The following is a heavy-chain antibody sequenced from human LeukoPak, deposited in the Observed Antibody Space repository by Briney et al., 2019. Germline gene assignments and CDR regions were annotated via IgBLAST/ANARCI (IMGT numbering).Heavy chain of an antibody. CDR3: ARDGYSYGPNWYFDL. J-gene: IGHJ2*01. V-gene: IGHV4-59*01. CDR2: IYYSGST. D-gene: IGHD5-18*01. CDR1: GGSISSYY. Sequence: SETLSPTCTVSGGSISSYYWSWIRQPPGKGLEWIGYIYYSGSTNYNPSLKSRVTISVDTSKNQFSLKLSSVTAADTAVYYCARDGYSYGPNWYFDLWGRGTLVTVSS.